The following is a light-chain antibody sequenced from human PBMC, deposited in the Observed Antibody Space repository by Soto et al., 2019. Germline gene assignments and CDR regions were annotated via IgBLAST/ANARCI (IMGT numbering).Light chain of an antibody. CDR1: QSISSY. V-gene: IGKV1-39*01. Sequence: DLQMTQSPSSLSASVGDRVTITCRASQSISSYLNWYQQKPGKAPKLLIYAASSLQSGVPSRFSGSGSGTDFTLTISSLQPEDFATYYCQQSYSTVFTFGPGTKVDSK. CDR3: QQSYSTVFT. CDR2: AAS. J-gene: IGKJ3*01.